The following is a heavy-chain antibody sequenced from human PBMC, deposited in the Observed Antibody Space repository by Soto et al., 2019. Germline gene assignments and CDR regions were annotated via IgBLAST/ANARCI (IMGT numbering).Heavy chain of an antibody. J-gene: IGHJ6*02. CDR1: GGSVSSNSYS. V-gene: IGHV4-39*01. CDR3: ARLNGYCVSTNCHGHYGMDV. CDR2: IYSSENR. Sequence: PLETLSLTCTVSGGSVSSNSYSWGWIRQSPGKGLEWIATIYSSENRYYNPSLLSRVTISVDTSKNEFSLRLSSVTAADTAVYYCARLNGYCVSTNCHGHYGMDVWGQGTTVTVSS. D-gene: IGHD2-2*03.